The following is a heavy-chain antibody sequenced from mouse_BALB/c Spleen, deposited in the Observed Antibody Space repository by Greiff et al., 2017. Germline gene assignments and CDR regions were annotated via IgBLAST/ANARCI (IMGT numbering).Heavy chain of an antibody. CDR3: ARDWDGPWYFDV. CDR1: GYSITSGYF. CDR2: ISYDGSN. D-gene: IGHD2-3*01. J-gene: IGHJ1*01. Sequence: EVQLQQSGPGLVKPSQSLSLTCSVTGYSITSGYFWNWIRQFPGNKLEWMGYISYDGSNNYNPSLKNRISITRDTSKNQFFLKLNSVTTEDTATYYCARDWDGPWYFDVWGAGTTVTVSS. V-gene: IGHV3-6*02.